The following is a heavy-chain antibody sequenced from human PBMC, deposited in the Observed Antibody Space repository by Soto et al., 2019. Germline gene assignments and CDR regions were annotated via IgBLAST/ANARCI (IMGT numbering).Heavy chain of an antibody. CDR1: GFTFSSYA. CDR3: AKENIVATLTGDFDY. J-gene: IGHJ4*02. CDR2: ISGSGGST. V-gene: IGHV3-23*01. D-gene: IGHD5-12*01. Sequence: GGSLSLSCAASGFTFSSYAMSWVRQAPGKGLEWVSAISGSGGSTYYADSVKGRFTISRDNSKNTLYLQMNSLRAEDRAVYYCAKENIVATLTGDFDYWGQGTLVTVSS.